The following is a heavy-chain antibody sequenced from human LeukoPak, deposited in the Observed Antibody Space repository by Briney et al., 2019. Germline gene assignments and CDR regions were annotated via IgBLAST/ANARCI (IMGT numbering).Heavy chain of an antibody. J-gene: IGHJ6*02. V-gene: IGHV6-1*01. CDR1: GDSVSSNSAA. D-gene: IGHD5-12*01. CDR3: AREDSGYDYGLKYYYYYGMDV. Sequence: SQTLSLTCAISGDSVSSNSAAWNWIRQSPSRGLEWLGRTYYRSKWYNDYAVSVKSRITINPDTSKNQFSLQLNSVIPEDTAVYYCAREDSGYDYGLKYYYYYGMDVWGQGTTVTVSS. CDR2: TYYRSKWYN.